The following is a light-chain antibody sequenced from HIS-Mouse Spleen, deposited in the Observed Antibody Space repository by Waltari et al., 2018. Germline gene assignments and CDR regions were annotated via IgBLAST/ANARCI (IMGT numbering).Light chain of an antibody. Sequence: QSVLTQPPSASGTPGQRVTISCSGSSSNIGRNTVNWYQQPAGTAPKLLDLGNNQRASGVPDRFSGSKSGTSASLAISGLQSEDEADYYCAAWDDSLNGWVFGGGTKLTVL. J-gene: IGLJ3*02. CDR2: GNN. CDR3: AAWDDSLNGWV. CDR1: SSNIGRNT. V-gene: IGLV1-44*01.